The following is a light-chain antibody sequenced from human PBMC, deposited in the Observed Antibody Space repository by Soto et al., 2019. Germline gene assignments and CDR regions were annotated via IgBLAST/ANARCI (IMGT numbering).Light chain of an antibody. Sequence: EIVLTQSPGTLSLSPGERATLSCRASQSVDNYLAWYQQKAGQVPRLLIYASSIRATGIPARFSGSGSGRDFTLTISSLEPEDFAVYYCQQRSNWPPTFGQGTKVDIK. CDR3: QQRSNWPPT. V-gene: IGKV3-11*02. CDR1: QSVDNY. CDR2: ASS. J-gene: IGKJ1*01.